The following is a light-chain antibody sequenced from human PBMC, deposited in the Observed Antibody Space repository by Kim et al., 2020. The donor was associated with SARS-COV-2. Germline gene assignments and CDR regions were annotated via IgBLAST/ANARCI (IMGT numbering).Light chain of an antibody. V-gene: IGKV1-5*03. CDR2: RAS. CDR1: QSINDW. Sequence: DIQMTQSPSTLSASVGDRVTITCRASQSINDWLAWYQQKPGKAPNLLIYRASSLESGVPSRFSGSGSGTEFTLTISSLQPDDFATYYCQQYNTYRTFGQGTKVDIK. CDR3: QQYNTYRT. J-gene: IGKJ1*01.